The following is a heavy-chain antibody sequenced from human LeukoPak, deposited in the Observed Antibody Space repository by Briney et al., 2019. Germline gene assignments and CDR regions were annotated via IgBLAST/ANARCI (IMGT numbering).Heavy chain of an antibody. Sequence: PGGSLRLSCAASGFTFNTYTMNWVRQAPGKGLEWVSYISGSSGIIDYADSVRGRFTISRDNSKNTLYLQMNSLRAEDTAVYYCARDAYSSGWYAPHPYGMDVWGQGTTVTVSS. CDR1: GFTFNTYT. CDR3: ARDAYSSGWYAPHPYGMDV. J-gene: IGHJ6*02. D-gene: IGHD6-19*01. V-gene: IGHV3-48*01. CDR2: ISGSSGII.